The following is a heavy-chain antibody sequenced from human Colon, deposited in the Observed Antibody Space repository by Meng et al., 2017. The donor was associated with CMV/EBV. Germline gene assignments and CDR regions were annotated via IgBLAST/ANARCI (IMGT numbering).Heavy chain of an antibody. CDR3: ARRDYYYGLDV. CDR2: VYPGDSDS. Sequence: GGSLRLSCEGSGYTFATYWIAWVRQKPGNGLEWMGIVYPGDSDSRYSPSFQGQVTFSADKSTNPAYLQWGSLKASDTAVYFCARRDYYYGLDVWGQGTTVTVSS. CDR1: GYTFATYW. V-gene: IGHV5-51*01. J-gene: IGHJ6*02.